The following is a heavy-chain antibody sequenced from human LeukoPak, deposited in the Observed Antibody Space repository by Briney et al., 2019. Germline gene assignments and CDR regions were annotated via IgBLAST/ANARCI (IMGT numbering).Heavy chain of an antibody. CDR2: ISGSGGST. CDR3: AKGYDFWSGYSLTYYFDY. V-gene: IGHV3-23*01. CDR1: GFTFSSYA. D-gene: IGHD3-3*01. J-gene: IGHJ4*02. Sequence: GGSLRLSCAASGFTFSSYAMSWVRQAPGKGLEWVSAISGSGGSTYYADSVKGRFTISRDNSKNTLYLQMNSLRAEDTAVYYRAKGYDFWSGYSLTYYFDYWGQGTLVTVSS.